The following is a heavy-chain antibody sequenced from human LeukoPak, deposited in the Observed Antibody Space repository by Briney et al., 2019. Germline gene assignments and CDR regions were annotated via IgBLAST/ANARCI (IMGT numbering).Heavy chain of an antibody. CDR1: GFSLTTSGVG. CDR3: IHAYPRVSWFDP. D-gene: IGHD2-2*02. J-gene: IGHJ5*02. V-gene: IGHV2-5*01. Sequence: SGPTLVNPTQTLTLTCTFSGFSLTTSGVGVSWIRQPPGKALEWLALISWNDDKRYRPSLKSRLTVTKDTSKNQVVLTMTNMDPVDTATYYCIHAYPRVSWFDPWGQGILVTVSS. CDR2: ISWNDDK.